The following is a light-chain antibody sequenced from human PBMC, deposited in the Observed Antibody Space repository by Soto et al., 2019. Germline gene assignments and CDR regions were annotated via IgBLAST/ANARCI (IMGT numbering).Light chain of an antibody. CDR1: QGISNY. J-gene: IGKJ1*01. CDR2: GAS. Sequence: DIQMTQSPSSLSASVGDRVTITCRASQGISNYLAWYQQKAGKLPKLLIYGASTLQSGVPSRFSGSGSGTDFTLTISSLQHEDVATYYCQKYNSAPWTFGQGTKVEIK. V-gene: IGKV1-27*01. CDR3: QKYNSAPWT.